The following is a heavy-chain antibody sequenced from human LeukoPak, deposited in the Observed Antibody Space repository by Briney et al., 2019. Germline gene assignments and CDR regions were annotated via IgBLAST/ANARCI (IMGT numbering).Heavy chain of an antibody. CDR1: GFTFSLSG. D-gene: IGHD7-27*01. J-gene: IGHJ4*02. CDR2: IATGSSHI. CDR3: ARDGPNWSRDC. V-gene: IGHV3-21*01. Sequence: GGSLRISCAASGFTFSLSGMTWVRQAPGKGLEWVSTIATGSSHIFYADSVKGRFTTSRDDAKNSLYLQLRSLRTEDTGIYYCARDGPNWSRDCWGQGTLVTVSS.